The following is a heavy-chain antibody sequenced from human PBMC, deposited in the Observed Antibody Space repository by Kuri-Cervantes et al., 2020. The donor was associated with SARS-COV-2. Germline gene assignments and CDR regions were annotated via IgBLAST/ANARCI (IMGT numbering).Heavy chain of an antibody. J-gene: IGHJ6*02. D-gene: IGHD2-2*01. CDR2: IYYSGST. Sequence: SETLSLTCTVSGDSVTNSHYSWSWIRQPPGKGLEWIGYIYYSGSTHYNPSLQNRVSILIDTSKNQFSLRLTSVTAADTAVYYCARDTSAYQNYYYYYGVDVWGQGATVTVSS. CDR1: GDSVTNSHYS. V-gene: IGHV4-61*01. CDR3: ARDTSAYQNYYYYYGVDV.